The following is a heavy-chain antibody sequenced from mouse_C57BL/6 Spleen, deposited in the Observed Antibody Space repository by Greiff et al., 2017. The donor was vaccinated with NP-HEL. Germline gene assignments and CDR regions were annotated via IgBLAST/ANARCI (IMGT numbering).Heavy chain of an antibody. CDR1: GYTFTGYW. Sequence: QVQLQQSGAELMKPGASVKLSCKATGYTFTGYWIEWVKQRPGHGLEWIGEILPGSGSTNYNEKFEGKATFTPGPSSNTAYMQLSRLTNEDSAIYYCARGNLAAYWGQGTLVTVSA. V-gene: IGHV1-9*01. CDR2: ILPGSGST. J-gene: IGHJ3*01. D-gene: IGHD2-1*01. CDR3: ARGNLAAY.